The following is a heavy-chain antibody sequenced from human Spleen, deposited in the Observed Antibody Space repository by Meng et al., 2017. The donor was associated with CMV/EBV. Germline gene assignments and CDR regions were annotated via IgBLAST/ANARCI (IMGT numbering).Heavy chain of an antibody. CDR2: INPNSGYT. Sequence: ASVKVSCKASGYPFSSHYINWVRQAPGQGLEWMTWINPNSGYTDNAQKFQGRVTITRDMSISTVYMELSGLRSDDTAVYYCARGGLQLVRGPFDFWGQGTLVTVSS. CDR3: ARGGLQLVRGPFDF. D-gene: IGHD4-11*01. CDR1: GYPFSSHY. V-gene: IGHV1-2*02. J-gene: IGHJ4*02.